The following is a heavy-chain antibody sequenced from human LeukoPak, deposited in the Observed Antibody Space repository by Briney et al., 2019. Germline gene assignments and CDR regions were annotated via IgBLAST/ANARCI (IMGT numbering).Heavy chain of an antibody. CDR3: ARRSSDGYYYYYMDV. D-gene: IGHD3-10*01. CDR2: IHYSGSA. Sequence: PSETLSLTCSVSGGSVRSGSYHWSWIRQPPGKGREWIGYIHYSGSANYNPSLKSRVTISVDTSKNQFSLKVSSVTAADTAVYYCARRSSDGYYYYYMDVWGKGTTVTVSS. CDR1: GGSVRSGSYH. V-gene: IGHV4-61*01. J-gene: IGHJ6*03.